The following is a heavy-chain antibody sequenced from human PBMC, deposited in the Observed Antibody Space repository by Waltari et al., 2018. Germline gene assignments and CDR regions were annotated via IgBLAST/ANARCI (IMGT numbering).Heavy chain of an antibody. J-gene: IGHJ4*02. V-gene: IGHV4-30-4*08. Sequence: QVQLQESGPGLVKPSQTLSLTCTVSGGSISSGDYYWSWIRQPPGKGLEWIGYIYYSGSTYYNPSLKSRVTISVDTSKNQFSLKLSSVTAADTAVYYCARADYYDSSGYQSFYFDYRGQGTLVTVSS. CDR3: ARADYYDSSGYQSFYFDY. CDR2: IYYSGST. D-gene: IGHD3-22*01. CDR1: GGSISSGDYY.